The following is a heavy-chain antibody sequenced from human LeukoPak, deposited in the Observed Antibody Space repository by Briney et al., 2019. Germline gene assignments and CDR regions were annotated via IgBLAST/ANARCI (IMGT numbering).Heavy chain of an antibody. CDR3: TKDVGFILFDY. D-gene: IGHD3-10*01. CDR1: GLTFIVYA. CDR2: SSNSGDST. Sequence: GGCLRLAWAVSGLTFIVYAMGWVRRAPGRGRGGVSTSSNSGDSTHYADSLKGPFTITRDNSKSTLYLQMNSLRAEDTAIYYCTKDVGFILFDYWGQGTLVTVSS. V-gene: IGHV3-23*01. J-gene: IGHJ4*02.